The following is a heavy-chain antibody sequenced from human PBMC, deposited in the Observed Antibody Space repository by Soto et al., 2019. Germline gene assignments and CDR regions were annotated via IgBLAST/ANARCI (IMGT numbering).Heavy chain of an antibody. CDR3: AKDIGVFRFLAWLFNFDY. V-gene: IGHV3-23*01. CDR1: GFTFSSYA. CDR2: ISGSGGST. J-gene: IGHJ4*02. Sequence: EVQLLESGGGLVQPGGSLRLSCAASGFTFSSYAMSWVRQAPGKGLEWVSAISGSGGSTYYADSVKGRFTISRDNSKYYLDLEMISLRVVDTALYYCAKDIGVFRFLAWLFNFDYRGQGTLVTVSS. D-gene: IGHD3-3*01.